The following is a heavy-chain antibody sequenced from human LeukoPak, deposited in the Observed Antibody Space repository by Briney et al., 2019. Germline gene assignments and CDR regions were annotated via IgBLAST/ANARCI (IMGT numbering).Heavy chain of an antibody. D-gene: IGHD1-26*01. CDR3: ARDSGSFFHDAFDI. J-gene: IGHJ3*02. CDR1: GYTFTGYY. V-gene: IGHV1-2*02. Sequence: ASVTVSCTASGYTFTGYYMHWVRQAPGQGLEWMGWINPNSGAANYAQKFQGRVTMTRDTSISTAYMELTTLRSDDTALYYCARDSGSFFHDAFDIWGQGTMVTVSS. CDR2: INPNSGAA.